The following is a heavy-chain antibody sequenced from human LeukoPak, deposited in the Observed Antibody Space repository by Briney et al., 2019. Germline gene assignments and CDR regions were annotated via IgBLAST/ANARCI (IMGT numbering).Heavy chain of an antibody. D-gene: IGHD2-15*01. V-gene: IGHV3-21*01. Sequence: PRGSLRLSCAASGFTFSSYSMNWVRQAPGKGLEWVSSISSSSSYIYYADSVKGRFTISRDNAKNSLYLQMNSLRAEDTAVYYCAIDVAATGQGFDYWGPGTLVTVSS. CDR2: ISSSSSYI. CDR1: GFTFSSYS. CDR3: AIDVAATGQGFDY. J-gene: IGHJ4*02.